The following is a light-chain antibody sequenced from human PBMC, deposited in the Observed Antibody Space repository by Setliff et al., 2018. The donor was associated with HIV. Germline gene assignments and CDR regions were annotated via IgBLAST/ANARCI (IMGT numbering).Light chain of an antibody. V-gene: IGLV2-11*02. J-gene: IGLJ1*01. CDR1: GSDVGGYNY. CDR3: CSFANSYTSLYV. Sequence: QSALTQPRSVSGSPGQSVTISCTGTGSDVGGYNYVSWYQQHPGKAPKLIVSDVTKRPSGVPNRFSGSKSGNTASLTISGLQAEDEADYYCCSFANSYTSLYVFGTGTKVTV. CDR2: DVT.